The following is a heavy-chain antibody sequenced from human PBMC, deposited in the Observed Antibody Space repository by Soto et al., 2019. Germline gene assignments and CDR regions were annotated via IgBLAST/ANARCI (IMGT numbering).Heavy chain of an antibody. V-gene: IGHV1-18*01. CDR1: GYTFSNYG. D-gene: IGHD2-2*01. J-gene: IGHJ5*02. CDR3: ARVVRGAEAWCGP. Sequence: GASVKVSCKTSGYTFSNYGITWVRQAPGQPLEWLAWISLYSDGTNYAQKFQGRASMTTDTSTTTAYMELMSLRSDDTAVYYCARVVRGAEAWCGPWGQGTLVTVSS. CDR2: ISLYSDGT.